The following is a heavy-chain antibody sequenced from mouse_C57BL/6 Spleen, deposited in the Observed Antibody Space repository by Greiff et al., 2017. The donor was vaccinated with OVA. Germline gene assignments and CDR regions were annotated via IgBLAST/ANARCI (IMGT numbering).Heavy chain of an antibody. D-gene: IGHD1-1*01. V-gene: IGHV1-19*01. J-gene: IGHJ4*01. CDR2: INPYNGGT. CDR1: GYTFTDYY. CDR3: AREATVVAKGAMDY. Sequence: VQLQQSGPVLVKPGASVKMSCKASGYTFTDYYMNWVKQSHGKSLEWIGVINPYNGGTSYNQQFKGKATLTVDKSSSTAYMELNSLTSEDSAVYYCAREATVVAKGAMDYWGQGTSVTVSS.